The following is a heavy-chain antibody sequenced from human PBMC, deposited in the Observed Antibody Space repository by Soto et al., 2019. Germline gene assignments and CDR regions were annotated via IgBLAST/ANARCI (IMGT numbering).Heavy chain of an antibody. J-gene: IGHJ4*02. CDR3: SRGWFEELVYYFVY. Sequence: QVQLVQSGAEVKKPGASVKVSCKTSGYTFTTYGISWVRQAPGQGLEWMGWISPYNGNTKYAQKLQGRVTMTADTSTSTAYMDLRRVTSDDTGVYYCSRGWFEELVYYFVYWGQGTLVTVSS. CDR2: ISPYNGNT. D-gene: IGHD3-10*01. CDR1: GYTFTTYG. V-gene: IGHV1-18*01.